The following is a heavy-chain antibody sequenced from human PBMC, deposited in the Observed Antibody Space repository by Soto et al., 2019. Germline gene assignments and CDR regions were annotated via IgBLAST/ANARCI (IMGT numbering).Heavy chain of an antibody. V-gene: IGHV1-8*01. CDR2: LNPNTGNT. Sequence: QVQLVQSGAEVKKPGASMKVSCKASGYTFTSSDISWVRQATGQGLEWMGWLNPNTGNTGYAQKFQDRVTMTSNISRSTAYMERSSLRAEDTAVYYCARGRVGCHNWFDPWGQGTLVTGSS. J-gene: IGHJ5*02. CDR1: GYTFTSSD. CDR3: ARGRVGCHNWFDP. D-gene: IGHD1-26*01.